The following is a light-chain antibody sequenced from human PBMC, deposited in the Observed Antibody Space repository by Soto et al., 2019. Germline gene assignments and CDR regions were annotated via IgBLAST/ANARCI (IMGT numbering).Light chain of an antibody. CDR2: AAS. CDR3: QKYNSAPRGFT. V-gene: IGKV1-27*01. Sequence: DIQMTQSPSSLSASVGDRVTITCRASQGISNYLAWYQQKPGKVPKLLIYAASTLQSGVPSRFSGSGSGTDFPLTISSLQPEDVATYYCQKYNSAPRGFTFGPGTKVDI. J-gene: IGKJ3*01. CDR1: QGISNY.